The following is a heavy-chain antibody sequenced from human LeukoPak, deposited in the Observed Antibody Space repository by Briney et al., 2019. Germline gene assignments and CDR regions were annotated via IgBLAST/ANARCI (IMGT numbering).Heavy chain of an antibody. Sequence: GSLRLSCAASGFTFSSYSMNWVRQAPGKGLEWVSYISSSSSTIHYADSVKGRFTISRDNAKNSLYLQMNSLRAEDTAVYYCARARAGTAAFDIWGQGTMVTVSS. D-gene: IGHD6-13*01. J-gene: IGHJ3*02. CDR2: ISSSSSTI. V-gene: IGHV3-48*04. CDR1: GFTFSSYS. CDR3: ARARAGTAAFDI.